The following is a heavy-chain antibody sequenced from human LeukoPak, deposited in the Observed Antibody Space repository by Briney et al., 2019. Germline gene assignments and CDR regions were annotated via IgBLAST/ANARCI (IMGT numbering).Heavy chain of an antibody. CDR2: VSAYNGKT. Sequence: ASVKVSCKASGYTFTTSYINWVGQGSGQGLEWMGWVSAYNGKTSYAQRFQGRVTMTTDSSTSTAYMDLASLRSDDTAVYYCARGGTFYPSIDYWGQGTLVTVSS. CDR3: ARGGTFYPSIDY. D-gene: IGHD1-26*01. V-gene: IGHV1-18*01. CDR1: GYTFTTSY. J-gene: IGHJ4*02.